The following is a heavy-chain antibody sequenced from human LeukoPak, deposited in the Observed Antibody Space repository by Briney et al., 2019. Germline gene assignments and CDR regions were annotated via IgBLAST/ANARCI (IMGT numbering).Heavy chain of an antibody. CDR3: AKDALAVAGTEDY. J-gene: IGHJ4*02. Sequence: GRSLRLSCAASGFTFSSYAMHLVRQAPGKGLEWVAVISYDGSNKYYADSVKGRFTISRDNSKNTLYLQMNSLRAEDTAVYYCAKDALAVAGTEDYWGQGTLVTVSS. V-gene: IGHV3-30-3*01. CDR1: GFTFSSYA. CDR2: ISYDGSNK. D-gene: IGHD6-19*01.